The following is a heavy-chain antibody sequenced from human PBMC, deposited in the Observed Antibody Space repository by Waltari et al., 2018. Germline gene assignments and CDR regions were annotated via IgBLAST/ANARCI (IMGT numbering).Heavy chain of an antibody. CDR2: IKQSGSGK. CDR1: GFTFSSYW. Sequence: EVQLVESGGGLVQPGGSLRLSCAASGFTFSSYWMSWVRQAPGKGLEWVANIKQSGSGKYYVDSVKGRFTISRDNAKNSLYLQMNSLRAEDTAVYYCARDAGGYDFWSGYLVSDYYYGMDVWGQGTTVTVSS. CDR3: ARDAGGYDFWSGYLVSDYYYGMDV. J-gene: IGHJ6*02. V-gene: IGHV3-7*01. D-gene: IGHD3-3*01.